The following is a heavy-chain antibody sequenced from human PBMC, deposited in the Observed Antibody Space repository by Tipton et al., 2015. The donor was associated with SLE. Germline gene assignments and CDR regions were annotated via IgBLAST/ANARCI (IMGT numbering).Heavy chain of an antibody. CDR3: ARDRIVGATIEKFDY. CDR2: ISSSSSYI. CDR1: GFTFSSYS. V-gene: IGHV3-21*03. D-gene: IGHD1-26*01. Sequence: GSLRLSCAASGFTFSSYSMNWVRQAPGKGLEWVSSISSSSSYIYYADSVKGRFTISRDNAKNSLYLQMNSLRAEDTAVCYCARDRIVGATIEKFDYWGQGTLVTVSS. J-gene: IGHJ4*02.